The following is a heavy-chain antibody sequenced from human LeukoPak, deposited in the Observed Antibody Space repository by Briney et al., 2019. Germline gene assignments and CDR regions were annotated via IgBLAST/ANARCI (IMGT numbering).Heavy chain of an antibody. CDR3: ARGQVAARLFDY. D-gene: IGHD6-6*01. CDR1: GGSFSGYY. Sequence: SETLSLTCAVYGGSFSGYYWSWIRQPPGKGLEWIGEINHSGSTNYIPSLKSRVTMSVDTSKNQFSLKLSSVTAADTAVYYCARGQVAARLFDYWGQGTLVTVSS. V-gene: IGHV4-34*01. CDR2: INHSGST. J-gene: IGHJ4*02.